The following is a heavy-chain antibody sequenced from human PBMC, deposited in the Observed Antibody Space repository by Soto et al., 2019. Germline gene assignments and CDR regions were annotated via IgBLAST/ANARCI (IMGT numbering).Heavy chain of an antibody. D-gene: IGHD6-6*01. CDR2: ISYDGSNK. J-gene: IGHJ6*02. Sequence: GGSLRLSCAASGFTFSSYGMHWVRQAPGKGLEWVAVISYDGSNKYYADSVKGRFTISRDNSKNTLYLQMNSLRAEDTAVYYCAKGNSIAARIYYYYGMDVWGQGTTVTVSS. CDR1: GFTFSSYG. CDR3: AKGNSIAARIYYYYGMDV. V-gene: IGHV3-30*18.